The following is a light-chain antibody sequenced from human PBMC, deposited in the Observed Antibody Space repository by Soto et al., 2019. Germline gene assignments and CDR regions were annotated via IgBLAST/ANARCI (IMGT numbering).Light chain of an antibody. Sequence: DIVMTQSPDSLAVSLGERATINCKSSQSVLYSSNNKNYLAWYQQKPAQAPRLLIYGASSRATGIPDRFSGSGSGTDFTLTISRLEPEDLAVYYCQQYGTSHRTFGQGTKVQIK. J-gene: IGKJ1*01. CDR2: GAS. V-gene: IGKV4-1*01. CDR3: QQYGTSHRT. CDR1: QSVLYSSNNKNY.